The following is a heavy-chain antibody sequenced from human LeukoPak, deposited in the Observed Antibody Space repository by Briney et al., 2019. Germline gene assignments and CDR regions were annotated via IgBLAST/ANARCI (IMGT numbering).Heavy chain of an antibody. J-gene: IGHJ4*02. V-gene: IGHV3-23*01. CDR2: FSAGGGGT. Sequence: PGGSLRLSCAASGFTFSSYTMNWVRQAPGRGLEWVSAFSAGGGGTYYADSVKGRFIISRDNSKSTLYLQMNSLRVEDTAVYYCAKDGIDWGSYFDYWGQGTLVTVSS. CDR1: GFTFSSYT. CDR3: AKDGIDWGSYFDY. D-gene: IGHD7-27*01.